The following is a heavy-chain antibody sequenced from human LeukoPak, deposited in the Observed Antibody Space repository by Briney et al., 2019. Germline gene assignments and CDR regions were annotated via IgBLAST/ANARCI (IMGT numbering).Heavy chain of an antibody. CDR1: GFTFSSYE. CDR3: ARDNYGDRNYYYYYMDV. CDR2: ISSSSSTI. Sequence: GGSLRLSCAASGFTFSSYEMNWVRQAPGKGLEWVSYISSSSSTIYYADSVKGRFTISRDNAKNSLYLQMNSLRAEDTAVYYCARDNYGDRNYYYYYMDVWGKGTTVTVSS. V-gene: IGHV3-48*01. J-gene: IGHJ6*03. D-gene: IGHD4-17*01.